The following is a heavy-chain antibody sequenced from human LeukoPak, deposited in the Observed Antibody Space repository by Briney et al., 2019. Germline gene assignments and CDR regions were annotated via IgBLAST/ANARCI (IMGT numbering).Heavy chain of an antibody. V-gene: IGHV3-74*01. CDR2: IASDRSST. CDR1: GFTFSSYW. D-gene: IGHD4-23*01. CDR3: ARGRPHGNDY. Sequence: GGSLRLSCAASGFTFSSYWMNWVRQAPRKGRVWVSRIASDRSSTTYADSVKGRFSISRDNAKNTLYLQMNSLRVEDTAVYYCARGRPHGNDYWGQGTLVTVSS. J-gene: IGHJ4*02.